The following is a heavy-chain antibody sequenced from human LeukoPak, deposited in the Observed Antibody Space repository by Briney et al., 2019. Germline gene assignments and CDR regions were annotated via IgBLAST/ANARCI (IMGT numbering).Heavy chain of an antibody. V-gene: IGHV3-30*02. CDR2: IRYDGTNK. J-gene: IGHJ4*02. CDR1: GIIFSVYG. D-gene: IGHD6-19*01. CDR3: AKVGSGWYGVDY. Sequence: GGSLRLSCEVSGIIFSVYGIHWVRQAPGKGLEWVAFIRYDGTNKYYADSVKGRFTISRDNSNNTLYLQMNSLRVEDTAVYYCAKVGSGWYGVDYWGQGTLVTVSS.